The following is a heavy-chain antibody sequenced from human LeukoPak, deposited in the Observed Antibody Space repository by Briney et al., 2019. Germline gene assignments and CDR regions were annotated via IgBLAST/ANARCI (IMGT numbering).Heavy chain of an antibody. J-gene: IGHJ4*02. Sequence: SETLSLTCTVSGGSISSYYWSWIRQPPRKGLEWIGYIYYSGSTSYNPSLKSRVTISVDTSKNQFSLKLSSVTAADTAVYYCARVEALGSGSFDYWGQGTLVTVSS. D-gene: IGHD1-26*01. CDR1: GGSISSYY. CDR3: ARVEALGSGSFDY. V-gene: IGHV4-59*01. CDR2: IYYSGST.